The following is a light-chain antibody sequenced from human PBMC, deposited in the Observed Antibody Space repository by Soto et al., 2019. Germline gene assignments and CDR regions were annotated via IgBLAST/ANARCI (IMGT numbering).Light chain of an antibody. CDR1: SSVVGTYNL. CDR2: EVS. CDR3: CSYAGSSTSV. J-gene: IGLJ1*01. Sequence: QSALTHPASVSGSPGQSITISCTGTSSVVGTYNLVSWYQQHPGKAPKLMIYEVSKRPSGVSNRFSGSKSGNTASLTISGLQAEDEADYYCCSYAGSSTSVFGTGTKVTVL. V-gene: IGLV2-23*02.